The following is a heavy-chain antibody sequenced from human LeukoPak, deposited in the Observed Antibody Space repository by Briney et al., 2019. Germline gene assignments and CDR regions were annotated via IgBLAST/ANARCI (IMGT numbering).Heavy chain of an antibody. CDR2: INPNSGGT. Sequence: ASVKVSCKASGCTFTGYYMHWVRQAPGQGLEWMGWINPNSGGTNYAQKFQGRVTMTRDTSISTAYMELSRLRSDDTAVYYCARGIWFGELSRGRFDPWGQGTLVTVSS. CDR1: GCTFTGYY. CDR3: ARGIWFGELSRGRFDP. V-gene: IGHV1-2*02. J-gene: IGHJ5*02. D-gene: IGHD3-10*01.